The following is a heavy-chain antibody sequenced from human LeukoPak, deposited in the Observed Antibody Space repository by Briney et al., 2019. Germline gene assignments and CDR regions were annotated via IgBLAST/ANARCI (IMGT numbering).Heavy chain of an antibody. D-gene: IGHD2-8*01. Sequence: ASVKVSCKASGYSFTDYYINWVRQAPGQGLEWMGWINPNHGGTHYAQKFQGRVTMTRDMSITTAYMELSSLRSDDTAVFYCARVDSWWSPYYYMDVWGKGTTVTVSS. V-gene: IGHV1-2*02. CDR3: ARVDSWWSPYYYMDV. J-gene: IGHJ6*03. CDR1: GYSFTDYY. CDR2: INPNHGGT.